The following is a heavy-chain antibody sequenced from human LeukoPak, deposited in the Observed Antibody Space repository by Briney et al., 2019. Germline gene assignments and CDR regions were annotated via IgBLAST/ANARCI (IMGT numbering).Heavy chain of an antibody. CDR3: ARGEAVAGNWFDP. J-gene: IGHJ5*02. CDR1: GFTFSSYG. D-gene: IGHD6-19*01. CDR2: INSDGSST. Sequence: GGSLRLSCAASGFTFSSYGMHWVRQAPGKGLVWVSRINSDGSSTSYADSVKGRFTISRDNAKNTLYLQMNSLRAEDTAVYYCARGEAVAGNWFDPWDQGTLVTVSS. V-gene: IGHV3-74*01.